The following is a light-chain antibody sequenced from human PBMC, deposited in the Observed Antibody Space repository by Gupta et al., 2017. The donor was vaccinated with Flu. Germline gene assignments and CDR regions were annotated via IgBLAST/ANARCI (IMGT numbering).Light chain of an antibody. CDR2: WAS. CDR3: QQEYTGPNF. CDR1: QSVFYSSNNKNY. Sequence: DIVLTQSPDSLAVALGERATINCKSSQSVFYSSNNKNYLSWYQQKPGQPPKLLIYWASTRESGVPDRFSGSGSGTDFTLTISSLQAEAVAVYYCQQEYTGPNFFGQGTKMETK. V-gene: IGKV4-1*01. J-gene: IGKJ2*01.